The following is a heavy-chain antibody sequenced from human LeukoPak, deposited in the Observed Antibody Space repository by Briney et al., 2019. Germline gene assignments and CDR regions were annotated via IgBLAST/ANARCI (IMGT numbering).Heavy chain of an antibody. J-gene: IGHJ3*02. CDR2: INPNSGGT. CDR1: GYTFIGYY. Sequence: ASVKASCKASGYTFIGYYMHWVRQAPGQGLEWMGWINPNSGGTNYAQKFQGRVTMTRDTSISTAYMELSRLRSDDTAVYYCARAYVIDAFDIWGQGTMVTVSS. V-gene: IGHV1-2*02. CDR3: ARAYVIDAFDI. D-gene: IGHD3-16*01.